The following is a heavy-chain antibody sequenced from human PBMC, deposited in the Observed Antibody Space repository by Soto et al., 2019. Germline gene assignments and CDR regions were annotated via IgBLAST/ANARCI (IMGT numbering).Heavy chain of an antibody. V-gene: IGHV4-39*01. Sequence: SETLSLTCTVSGGSISSSSYYWGWIRQPPGKGLEWIGSIYYSGSTYYNPSLKSRVTISVDTSKNQFSLKLSSVTAADTAVYYCARRAGAARRPYFDYWGQGTLVTVSS. CDR1: GGSISSSSYY. CDR3: ARRAGAARRPYFDY. J-gene: IGHJ4*02. CDR2: IYYSGST. D-gene: IGHD6-6*01.